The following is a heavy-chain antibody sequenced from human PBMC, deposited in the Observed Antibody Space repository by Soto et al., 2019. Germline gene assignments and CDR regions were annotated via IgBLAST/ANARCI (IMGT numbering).Heavy chain of an antibody. J-gene: IGHJ5*02. V-gene: IGHV4-59*01. CDR2: ILYTGYT. CDR3: ARERGEWFGGVLPHGWFDP. CDR1: GGSISAYY. D-gene: IGHD3-10*01. Sequence: PSETLSLTCTVSGGSISAYYWSSIRQPPGKGLEWSGYILYTGYTNYDPSLKSQITISIDTSRNQFSLKLSSVTAADTAVYYCARERGEWFGGVLPHGWFDPWSEGTLVTVTS.